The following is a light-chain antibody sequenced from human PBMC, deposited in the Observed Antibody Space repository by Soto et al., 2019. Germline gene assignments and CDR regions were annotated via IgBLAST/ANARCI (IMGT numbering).Light chain of an antibody. CDR1: SNDVGSYNL. J-gene: IGLJ1*01. Sequence: SALTQPASVAGSPGQSITISCTGTSNDVGSYNLVSWYQRHPGKAPKLMIFEGSKRPSGVSNRFSGSKSGNTASLTISGLQAEDEADFYCCSYAGSNYYVFGTGTKVTVL. V-gene: IGLV2-23*01. CDR2: EGS. CDR3: CSYAGSNYYV.